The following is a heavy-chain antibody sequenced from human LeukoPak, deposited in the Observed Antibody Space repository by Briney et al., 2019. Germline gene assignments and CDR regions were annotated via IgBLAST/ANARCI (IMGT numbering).Heavy chain of an antibody. Sequence: GGTLRLSCAASGFPFTNAWMDWARQAPGKGLEWVGRINSRPSGGTTDFAVPVPGRFTISRNDSKNTMYLHMNSLKTEDTPVYYCFTVYDSAAKWGGGILVTVSS. CDR1: GFPFTNAW. V-gene: IGHV3-15*01. CDR2: INSRPSGGTT. J-gene: IGHJ4*02. CDR3: FTVYDSAAK. D-gene: IGHD5/OR15-5a*01.